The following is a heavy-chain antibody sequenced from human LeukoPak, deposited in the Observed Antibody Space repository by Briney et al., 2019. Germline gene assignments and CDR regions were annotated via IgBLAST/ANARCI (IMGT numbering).Heavy chain of an antibody. V-gene: IGHV4-59*08. Sequence: PSETLSLTCTASGXSISSYYWSWIRQPPGKGLEWIGYISYSGSTNYNPSLKSRVTISLDTSKNQFSLKLSSVTAADTAVYYCASLSIAPRAFDYWGQGTLVTVSS. CDR3: ASLSIAPRAFDY. J-gene: IGHJ4*02. D-gene: IGHD6-6*01. CDR2: ISYSGST. CDR1: GXSISSYY.